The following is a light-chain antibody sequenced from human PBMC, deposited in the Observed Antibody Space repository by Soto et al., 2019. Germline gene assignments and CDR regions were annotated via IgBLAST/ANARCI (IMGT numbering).Light chain of an antibody. CDR3: QQYNDYSTWT. CDR2: GAS. V-gene: IGKV3-15*01. Sequence: EIVLTQSPGTLSLSPGERATLSCRASQSVSSNLAWYQQKPGQAPRLLIYGASTRATGIPARFSGSGSGTEFTLTISSLQPDDFATYYCQQYNDYSTWTFGQGTKVDIK. CDR1: QSVSSN. J-gene: IGKJ1*01.